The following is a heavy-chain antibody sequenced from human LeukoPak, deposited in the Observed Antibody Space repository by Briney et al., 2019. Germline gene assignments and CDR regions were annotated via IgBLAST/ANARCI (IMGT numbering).Heavy chain of an antibody. D-gene: IGHD2-15*01. CDR2: INHSGST. Sequence: PSETLSLTCAVYGGSFSGYYWSWIRQPPGKGLEWIGEINHSGSTNYNPSLKSRVTISVGTSKNQFSLKLSSVTAADTAVYYCARGRGSGGNRYYYYGMDVWGQGTTVTVSS. J-gene: IGHJ6*02. V-gene: IGHV4-34*01. CDR3: ARGRGSGGNRYYYYGMDV. CDR1: GGSFSGYY.